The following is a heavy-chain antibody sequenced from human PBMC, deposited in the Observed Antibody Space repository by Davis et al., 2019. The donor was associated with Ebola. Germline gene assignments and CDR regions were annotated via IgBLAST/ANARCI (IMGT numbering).Heavy chain of an antibody. V-gene: IGHV3-13*05. CDR1: GFTFSSYD. J-gene: IGHJ4*02. Sequence: GESLKISCAASGFTFSSYDMHWVRQATGKGLEWVSAIGTAGDPYYPGSVKGRFTISRENAKNTLYLQMNSLRAEDTAVYYCVPEMATITVDYWGQGTLVTVSS. D-gene: IGHD5-24*01. CDR2: IGTAGDP. CDR3: VPEMATITVDY.